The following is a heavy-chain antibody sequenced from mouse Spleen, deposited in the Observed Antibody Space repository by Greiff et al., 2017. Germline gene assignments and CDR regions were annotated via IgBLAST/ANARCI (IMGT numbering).Heavy chain of an antibody. V-gene: IGHV3-6*01. CDR3: ATRGTVHYWYFDV. D-gene: IGHD1-1*01. CDR1: GYSITSGYY. J-gene: IGHJ1*03. CDR2: ISYDGSN. Sequence: EVKLLESGPGLVKPSQSLSLTCSVTGYSITSGYYWNWIRQFPGNKLEWMGYISYDGSNNYNPSLKNRISITRDTSKNQFFLKLNSVTTEDTATYYCATRGTVHYWYFDVWGTGTTVTVSS.